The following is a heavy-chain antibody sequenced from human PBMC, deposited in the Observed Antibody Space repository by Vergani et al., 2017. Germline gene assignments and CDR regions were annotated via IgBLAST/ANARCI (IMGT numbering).Heavy chain of an antibody. D-gene: IGHD4-11*01. CDR3: AKAPSSPTVTSDYYYYDGMDV. Sequence: QVQLVESGGGVVQPGRSLRLSCAASGFTFSSYGMHWVRQAPGKGLEWVAVISYDGSNKYYADSVKGRFTISRDNSKNTLYLQMNSLRAEDTAVYYCAKAPSSPTVTSDYYYYDGMDVWGQGTTVTVSS. CDR2: ISYDGSNK. V-gene: IGHV3-30*18. J-gene: IGHJ6*02. CDR1: GFTFSSYG.